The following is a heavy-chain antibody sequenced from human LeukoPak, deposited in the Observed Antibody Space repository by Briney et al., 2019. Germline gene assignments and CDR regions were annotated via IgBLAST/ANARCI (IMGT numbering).Heavy chain of an antibody. Sequence: GGSLRLSCAASGFTFSSYSMNWVRQAPGKGLEWVSYISSSSSTIYYADSVKGRFTISRDNAKNSLYLQMNSLRAEDTAVYYCARDTRLTKGMTAFDIWGQGTMVTVSS. V-gene: IGHV3-48*04. J-gene: IGHJ3*02. CDR1: GFTFSSYS. CDR3: ARDTRLTKGMTAFDI. D-gene: IGHD4-17*01. CDR2: ISSSSSTI.